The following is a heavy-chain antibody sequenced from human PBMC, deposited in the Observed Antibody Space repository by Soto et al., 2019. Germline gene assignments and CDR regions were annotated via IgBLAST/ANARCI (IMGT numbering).Heavy chain of an antibody. CDR3: ARESESYSSGKTVD. Sequence: QVQLVQSGAEVKKPGASVKVSCKASGYTFTSYGISWVRQAPGQGLEWMGWISAYNGNTNYAQKLQGRVTMTTDTPTSTAYMERRSLRSDDTAVYYCARESESYSSGKTVDWGQGTLVTVSS. J-gene: IGHJ4*02. D-gene: IGHD6-19*01. CDR1: GYTFTSYG. V-gene: IGHV1-18*01. CDR2: ISAYNGNT.